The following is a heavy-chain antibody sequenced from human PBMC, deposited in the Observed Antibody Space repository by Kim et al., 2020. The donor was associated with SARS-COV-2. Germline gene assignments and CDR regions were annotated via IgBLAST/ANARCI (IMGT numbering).Heavy chain of an antibody. Sequence: IYYADCVKGRFTISRDNAKNSVYLQMNSLRAEDTAVYYCAREWGGTHGMDVWGQGTTVTVSS. D-gene: IGHD1-26*01. CDR2: I. CDR3: AREWGGTHGMDV. J-gene: IGHJ6*02. V-gene: IGHV3-11*01.